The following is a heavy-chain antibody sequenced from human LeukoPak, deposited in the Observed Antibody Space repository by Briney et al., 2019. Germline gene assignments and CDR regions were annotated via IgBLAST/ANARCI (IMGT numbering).Heavy chain of an antibody. Sequence: GGSLRLSRAPSGFTFSSYSMNWVRQAPRKGLEWVSSISSSSSYIYYADSVKGRFTISRDNAKNSLYLQMNSLRAEDTAVYYCARVGYCSGGSCYGFDYWGQGTLVTVSS. J-gene: IGHJ4*02. D-gene: IGHD2-15*01. CDR1: GFTFSSYS. CDR3: ARVGYCSGGSCYGFDY. CDR2: ISSSSSYI. V-gene: IGHV3-21*04.